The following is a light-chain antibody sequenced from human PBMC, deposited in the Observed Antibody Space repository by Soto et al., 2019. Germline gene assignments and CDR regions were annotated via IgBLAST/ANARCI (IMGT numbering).Light chain of an antibody. V-gene: IGKV1-5*03. CDR2: KAS. CDR3: QQYNRYPHT. J-gene: IGKJ2*01. CDR1: RSVNNW. Sequence: IQLTQSPSTLSASVGDRVTLTCRASRSVNNWLAWYQQKPGKAPKLLIYKASTLHSGVPSRFSGSESATDFTLTISGLQSDDFATYYCQQYNRYPHTFGQGTKLEV.